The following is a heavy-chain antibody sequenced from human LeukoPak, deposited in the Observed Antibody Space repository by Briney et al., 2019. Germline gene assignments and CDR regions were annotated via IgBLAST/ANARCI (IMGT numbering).Heavy chain of an antibody. Sequence: GGSLRLSCVASGFTFSTYWMHWVRQAPGKGLVWVSRINSDESRTNYADSVKGRFTISRDNAKNTLYLQMNSLKAEDTAVYYCAKDNTRGGFGIWGQGTMVTVSS. V-gene: IGHV3-74*01. D-gene: IGHD2-15*01. CDR3: AKDNTRGGFGI. CDR1: GFTFSTYW. J-gene: IGHJ3*02. CDR2: INSDESRT.